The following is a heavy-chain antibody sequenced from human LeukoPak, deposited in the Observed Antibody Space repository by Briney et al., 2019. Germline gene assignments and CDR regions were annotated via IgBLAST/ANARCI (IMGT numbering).Heavy chain of an antibody. V-gene: IGHV1-46*01. CDR3: ARGGKRSIVVVPAATNTIDY. J-gene: IGHJ4*02. CDR2: INPSGGST. D-gene: IGHD2-2*01. Sequence: GASVKVSCKASGYTFTSYYMHWVRQAPGQGLEWMGIINPSGGSTSYAQKFQGRVTMTRDTSTSTVYMELSSLRSEDTAVYYCARGGKRSIVVVPAATNTIDYWGQGTLVTVSS. CDR1: GYTFTSYY.